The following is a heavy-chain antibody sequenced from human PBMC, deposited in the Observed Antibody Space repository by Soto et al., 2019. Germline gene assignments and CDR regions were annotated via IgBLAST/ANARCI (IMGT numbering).Heavy chain of an antibody. CDR2: INHSGST. J-gene: IGHJ4*02. CDR3: ARATYYYDSSGYSDRVLDY. CDR1: GWSFSGYY. Sequence: KSSETLSLTCAVYGWSFSGYYWTWIRQPPGTGLEWIGEINHSGSTNYNPSLKSRVTISEDTSKNQFSLKLSSVTAADTAVYYCARATYYYDSSGYSDRVLDYWGQGTLVTVSS. D-gene: IGHD3-22*01. V-gene: IGHV4-34*09.